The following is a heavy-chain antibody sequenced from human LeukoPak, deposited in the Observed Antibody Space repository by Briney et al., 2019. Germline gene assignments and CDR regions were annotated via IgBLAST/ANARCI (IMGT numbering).Heavy chain of an antibody. Sequence: GTSLRLSCAASGFTFNSYAIHWVRQAPGKGLEWVGVISYDGSHKWYADSVKGRLTISRDNSKNTVDLQMNSLRPEDTAVYYCARPVGSGVGGDAFDIWGQGTMVIVSS. CDR3: ARPVGSGVGGDAFDI. J-gene: IGHJ3*02. V-gene: IGHV3-30-3*01. CDR1: GFTFNSYA. CDR2: ISYDGSHK. D-gene: IGHD1-26*01.